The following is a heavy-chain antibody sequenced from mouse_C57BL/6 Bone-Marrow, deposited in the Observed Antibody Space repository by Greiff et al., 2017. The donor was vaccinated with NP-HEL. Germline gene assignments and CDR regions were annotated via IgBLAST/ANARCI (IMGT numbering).Heavy chain of an antibody. J-gene: IGHJ2*01. CDR2: INPSSGYT. Sequence: QVQLQQSGAELAKPGASVKLSCKASGYTFTSYWMHWVKQRPGQGLEWIGYINPSSGYTKYNQKFKDKATLTADKSSSTAYMQLISLTYEDSAVYYCARSDTTVVAHFDYWGQGTTLTVSS. V-gene: IGHV1-7*01. D-gene: IGHD1-1*01. CDR1: GYTFTSYW. CDR3: ARSDTTVVAHFDY.